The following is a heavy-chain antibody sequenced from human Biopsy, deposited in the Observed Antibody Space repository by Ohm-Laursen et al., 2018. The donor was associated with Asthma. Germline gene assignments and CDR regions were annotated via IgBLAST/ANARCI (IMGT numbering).Heavy chain of an antibody. CDR3: ARGGSRDLWGTYRYPWDY. D-gene: IGHD3-16*02. Sequence: SLRLSCAAPGFSLSDYYMSWIRQAPGKGLEWVSYISWSSSYTNYADSVKGRFTISRDNAKNSPFLQMNSLRAEDTAVYYCARGGSRDLWGTYRYPWDYWGQGTLVTVSS. CDR2: ISWSSSYT. V-gene: IGHV3-11*06. CDR1: GFSLSDYY. J-gene: IGHJ4*02.